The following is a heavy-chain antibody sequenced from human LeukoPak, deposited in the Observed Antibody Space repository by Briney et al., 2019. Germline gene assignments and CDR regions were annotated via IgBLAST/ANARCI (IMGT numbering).Heavy chain of an antibody. V-gene: IGHV4-59*01. CDR2: IYYSGST. CDR1: GGSISSYY. CDR3: AREGSSSSTGYYYYMDV. J-gene: IGHJ6*03. Sequence: SETLSLTCTVSGGSISSYYWSWIRQPPGKGLEWIGYIYYSGSTNYNPSLKSRVTISVDTSKNQFSLKLSSVTAADTAVYYCAREGSSSSTGYYYYMDVWGKGTTVTVSS. D-gene: IGHD6-6*01.